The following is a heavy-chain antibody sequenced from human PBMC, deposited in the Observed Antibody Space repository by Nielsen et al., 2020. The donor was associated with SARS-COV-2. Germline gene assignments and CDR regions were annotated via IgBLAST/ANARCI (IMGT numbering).Heavy chain of an antibody. CDR3: ASRNVGYYYYGMDV. D-gene: IGHD1-1*01. V-gene: IGHV1-18*01. CDR2: ISAYNGNT. J-gene: IGHJ6*02. CDR1: GYTFTSYG. Sequence: ASVKVSCKASGYTFTSYGISWVRQAPGQGLERMGWISAYNGNTNYAQKLQGRVTMTTDTSTSTAYMELRSLRSDDTAVYYCASRNVGYYYYGMDVWGQGTTVTVSS.